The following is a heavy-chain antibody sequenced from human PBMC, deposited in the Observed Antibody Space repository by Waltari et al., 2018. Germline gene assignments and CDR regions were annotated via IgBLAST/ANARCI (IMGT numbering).Heavy chain of an antibody. J-gene: IGHJ4*02. CDR3: ARGGSSSYIFDY. CDR2: LYYSGST. CDR1: GGTISRYY. Sequence: QVQLQESGPGLVKPSETLSLTCTVSGGTISRYYWSWIRQPPGKGLEWLGYLYYSGSTNSTPSLKSRVSISLDMSKNQFSLQLSSVTAADTAVYYCARGGSSSYIFDYWGQGTLVTVSS. D-gene: IGHD6-6*01. V-gene: IGHV4-59*01.